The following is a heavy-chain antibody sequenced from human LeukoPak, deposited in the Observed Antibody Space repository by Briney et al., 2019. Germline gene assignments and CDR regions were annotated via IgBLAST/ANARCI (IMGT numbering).Heavy chain of an antibody. D-gene: IGHD1-26*01. Sequence: GGSLRLSCAASGFTFSSYEMNWVRQAPGKGLEWVSYISSSGNTIYYADSVKGRFTISRDNAKNSLYLQMNSLRAEDTAVYYCAREVGASEIDYWGQGTLVTVSS. V-gene: IGHV3-48*03. CDR3: AREVGASEIDY. CDR1: GFTFSSYE. J-gene: IGHJ4*02. CDR2: ISSSGNTI.